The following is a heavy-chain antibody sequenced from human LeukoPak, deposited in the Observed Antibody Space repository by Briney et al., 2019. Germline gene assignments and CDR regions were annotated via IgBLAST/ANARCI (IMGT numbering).Heavy chain of an antibody. D-gene: IGHD5-12*01. CDR3: ARVSRGYSGYLFDY. Sequence: GGSLRLSCAASGFTFSSYSMNWVRQAPGKGLEWVSSISSSSSYIYYADSVKGRFTISRDNAKNSMYLQMNILRAEDTAVYYCARVSRGYSGYLFDYWGQGTLVTVSS. CDR2: ISSSSSYI. CDR1: GFTFSSYS. J-gene: IGHJ4*02. V-gene: IGHV3-21*01.